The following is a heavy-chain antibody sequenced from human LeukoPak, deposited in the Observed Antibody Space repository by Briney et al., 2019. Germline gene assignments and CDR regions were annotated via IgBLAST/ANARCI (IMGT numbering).Heavy chain of an antibody. Sequence: GGSLRLSCAASGFTFSGYAMSWVRQAPGKGLEWVSAISGSGGSTYYADSVKGRFTIPRDNSKNTLYLQMNSLRAEDTAVYYCAKDLDYYGSGSPDYWGQGTLVTVSS. J-gene: IGHJ4*02. D-gene: IGHD3-10*01. CDR2: ISGSGGST. CDR3: AKDLDYYGSGSPDY. CDR1: GFTFSGYA. V-gene: IGHV3-23*01.